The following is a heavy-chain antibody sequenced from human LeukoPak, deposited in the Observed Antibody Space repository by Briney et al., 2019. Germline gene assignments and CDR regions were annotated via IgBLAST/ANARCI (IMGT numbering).Heavy chain of an antibody. CDR3: ARGGSSWYGGHAEYFQH. Sequence: ASVKVSCKASGYTFTIYAMNWVRQAPGQGLEWMGWINTNTSNPTYAQGFTGRFVFSWDTSVSTAYLQISSLKTEDTAVYYCARGGSSWYGGHAEYFQHWGQGTLVTVSS. J-gene: IGHJ1*01. CDR2: INTNTSNP. D-gene: IGHD6-13*01. V-gene: IGHV7-4-1*02. CDR1: GYTFTIYA.